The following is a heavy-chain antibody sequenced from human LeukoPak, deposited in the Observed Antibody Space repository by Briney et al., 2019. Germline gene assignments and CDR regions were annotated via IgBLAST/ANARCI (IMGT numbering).Heavy chain of an antibody. CDR1: GFTFSSYA. J-gene: IGHJ4*02. D-gene: IGHD6-19*01. V-gene: IGHV3-23*01. CDR2: ISGSGDST. Sequence: GGSLRLSCEASGFTFSSYAMSWVRQAPGKGLEWVSVISGSGDSTYYADSVKGRFTISRDNSKNTLYLQMNTLRAEDTAIYYCAKTPGSSGWYYFDYWGQGTLVTVSS. CDR3: AKTPGSSGWYYFDY.